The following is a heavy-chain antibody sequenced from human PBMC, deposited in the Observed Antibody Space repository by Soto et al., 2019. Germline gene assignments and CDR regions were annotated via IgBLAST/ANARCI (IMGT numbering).Heavy chain of an antibody. J-gene: IGHJ6*03. V-gene: IGHV5-51*01. D-gene: IGHD4-4*01. CDR2: IYPGDSDT. CDR3: ARHVSGNYAPLGYYYMDV. Sequence: GESLKISCKGSGYSFTSYWIGWVRQMPGKGLEWMGIIYPGDSDTRYSPSFQGQVTISADKSISTAYLQWSSLKASDTAMYYCARHVSGNYAPLGYYYMDVSGKGTTVTVS. CDR1: GYSFTSYW.